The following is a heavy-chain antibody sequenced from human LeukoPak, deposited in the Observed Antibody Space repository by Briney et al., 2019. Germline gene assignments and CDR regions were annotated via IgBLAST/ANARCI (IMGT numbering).Heavy chain of an antibody. D-gene: IGHD4-17*01. CDR1: GFTFSDYW. Sequence: PGGSLRLSCAASGFTFSDYWMSWVRQAPGEGLEWVANIIHDGSEKFYVDSVKGRFTISRDNAKNSLYLQMNSLRAEDTAVYYCTRGSTGYWGQGTLVTVSS. V-gene: IGHV3-7*05. CDR3: TRGSTGY. CDR2: IIHDGSEK. J-gene: IGHJ4*02.